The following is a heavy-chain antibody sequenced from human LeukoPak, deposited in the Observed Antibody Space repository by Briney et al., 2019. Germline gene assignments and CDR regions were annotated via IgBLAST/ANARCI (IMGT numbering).Heavy chain of an antibody. Sequence: PSQTLSLTRTVSGGSISSGGYYWSWIRQHPGKGLEWIGYIYYSGSTYYNPSLKSRVTISVDTSKNQFSLKLSSVTAADTAVYYCARERLSITFGGVIVTDAFDIWGQGTMVAVSS. V-gene: IGHV4-31*03. D-gene: IGHD3-16*02. CDR3: ARERLSITFGGVIVTDAFDI. CDR2: IYYSGST. CDR1: GGSISSGGYY. J-gene: IGHJ3*02.